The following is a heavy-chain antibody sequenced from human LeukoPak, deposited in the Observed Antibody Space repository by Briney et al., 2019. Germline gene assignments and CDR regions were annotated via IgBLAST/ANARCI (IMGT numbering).Heavy chain of an antibody. J-gene: IGHJ4*02. CDR3: TRGEDYGDLFDY. Sequence: GGSLRLSCAASGFTFSSYSMNWVRQAPGKGLEWVGFIRSKAYGGTTEYAASVKGRFTISRDDSKSIAYLQMNSLKTEDTAVYYCTRGEDYGDLFDYWGQGTLVTVSS. V-gene: IGHV3-49*04. D-gene: IGHD4-17*01. CDR1: GFTFSSYS. CDR2: IRSKAYGGTT.